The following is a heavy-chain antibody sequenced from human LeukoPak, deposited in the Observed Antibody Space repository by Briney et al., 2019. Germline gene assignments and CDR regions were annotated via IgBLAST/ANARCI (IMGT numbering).Heavy chain of an antibody. CDR3: ARGRAVAANNWFDP. Sequence: GRSLRLSCAASGFTFSSYGMHWVRQAPGKGLEWVAVISYDGSNKYYADSVKGRFTISRDNAKNSLYLQMNSLRAEDTAVYYCARGRAVAANNWFDPWGQGTLVTVSS. CDR1: GFTFSSYG. D-gene: IGHD6-19*01. CDR2: ISYDGSNK. V-gene: IGHV3-30*03. J-gene: IGHJ5*02.